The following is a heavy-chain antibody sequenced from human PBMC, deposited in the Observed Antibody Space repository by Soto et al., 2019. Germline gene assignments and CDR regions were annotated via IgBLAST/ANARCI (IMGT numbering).Heavy chain of an antibody. CDR3: ARSLFARIRGATIPYYSVMDV. D-gene: IGHD1-26*01. J-gene: IGHJ6*02. V-gene: IGHV4-30-2*01. CDR2: IYHSGGT. CDR1: GGSVSSGGYS. Sequence: PSETLSLPCAVSGGSVSSGGYSWCWIRQPLGKGLEWIGYIYHSGGTDYNPSFESRVTISLDRSQHQFSLKLASVSAANTAVYYSARSLFARIRGATIPYYSVMDVWGQGTTVTVSS.